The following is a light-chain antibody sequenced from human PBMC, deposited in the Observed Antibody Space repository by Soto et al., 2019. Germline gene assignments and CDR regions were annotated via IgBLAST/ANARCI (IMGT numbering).Light chain of an antibody. J-gene: IGKJ4*01. CDR1: QSVSSD. CDR3: QQYKGLPVT. CDR2: AAS. Sequence: EIVMTQSPATLSLSPGERATLSCRASQSVSSDLAWYQHKPGQAPRLLVYAASTRATDSTARFSGSGSGTEYTLTIGSLESEDFAIYYCQQYKGLPVTFGGGTKVEIK. V-gene: IGKV3-15*01.